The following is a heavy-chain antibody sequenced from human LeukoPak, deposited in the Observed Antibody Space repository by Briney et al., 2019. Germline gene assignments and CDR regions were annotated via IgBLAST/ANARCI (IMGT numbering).Heavy chain of an antibody. D-gene: IGHD3-9*01. CDR2: ISGSGGST. Sequence: PGGSLRLSCAASGFTVSSNYMSWVRQAPGKGLEWVSAISGSGGSTYYADSVKGRFTISRDNSKNTLYLQMNSLRAEDTAVYYCAKDQDFDWPRPFDYWGQGTLVTVSS. J-gene: IGHJ4*02. CDR1: GFTVSSNY. V-gene: IGHV3-23*01. CDR3: AKDQDFDWPRPFDY.